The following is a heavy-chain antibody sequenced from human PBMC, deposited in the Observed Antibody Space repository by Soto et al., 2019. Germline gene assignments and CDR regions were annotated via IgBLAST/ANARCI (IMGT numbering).Heavy chain of an antibody. CDR2: IIPILGIA. CDR1: GGTFSSYT. Sequence: SVKVSCKASGGTFSSYTISWVRQAPGQGLEWMGRIIPILGIANYAQKFQGRVTITADKSTSTAYMELSSLRSEDTAVYYCATQGEVQLWLMPHFDYWGQGTLVTVYS. J-gene: IGHJ4*02. V-gene: IGHV1-69*02. CDR3: ATQGEVQLWLMPHFDY. D-gene: IGHD5-18*01.